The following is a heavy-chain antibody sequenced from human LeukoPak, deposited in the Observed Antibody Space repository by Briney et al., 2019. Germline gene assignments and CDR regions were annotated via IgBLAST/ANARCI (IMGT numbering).Heavy chain of an antibody. CDR1: GGTFSSYA. Sequence: GAPVKVSCKASGGTFSSYAISWVRQAPGQGLEWMGGIIPIFGTANYAQKFQGRVTITADESTSTAYMELSSLRSEDTAVYYCTREHRGGYYFDYWGQGTLVTVSS. CDR3: TREHRGGYYFDY. CDR2: IIPIFGTA. D-gene: IGHD3-10*01. J-gene: IGHJ4*02. V-gene: IGHV1-69*13.